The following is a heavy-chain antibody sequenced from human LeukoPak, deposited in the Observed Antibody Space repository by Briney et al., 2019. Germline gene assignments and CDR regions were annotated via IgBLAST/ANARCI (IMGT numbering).Heavy chain of an antibody. Sequence: PSGTLSLTCAVSGGSISSSNWWSWVRQAPGKGLEWIGEIYHSGSSNYNPSLKSRVTISVDKSKNQFSLKFSSVTAADTAVYYCARGEGVFDSSGYYRYWGQGTLVTVSS. J-gene: IGHJ4*02. CDR3: ARGEGVFDSSGYYRY. CDR2: IYHSGSS. D-gene: IGHD3-22*01. V-gene: IGHV4-4*02. CDR1: GGSISSSNW.